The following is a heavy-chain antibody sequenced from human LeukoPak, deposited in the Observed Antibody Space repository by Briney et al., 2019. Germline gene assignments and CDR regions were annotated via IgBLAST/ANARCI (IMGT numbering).Heavy chain of an antibody. CDR2: INPDSGGA. J-gene: IGHJ6*02. CDR1: GYTFSGYY. D-gene: IGHD3-10*01. CDR3: ASFSVNYYGSGGDYGMDV. Sequence: GASVKVSCKASGYTFSGYYMNWVRQAPGQGLEWMGWINPDSGGANYAQKFQGRVTMARDTSTNTAYMELRSLRSDDTAVYYCASFSVNYYGSGGDYGMDVWGQGTTVTVSS. V-gene: IGHV1-2*02.